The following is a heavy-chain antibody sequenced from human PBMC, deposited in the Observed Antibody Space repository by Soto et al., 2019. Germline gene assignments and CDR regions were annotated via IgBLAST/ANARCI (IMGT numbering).Heavy chain of an antibody. V-gene: IGHV4-59*01. J-gene: IGHJ6*02. CDR3: ASDGYSGGWYQVRAGYGMDV. Sequence: SETLSLTCTVSGGSISSYYWSWIRQPPGKGLEWIGYIYYSGSTNYNPSLKSRVTISVDTSKNQFSLKLSSVTAANTAVYYCASDGYSGGWYQVRAGYGMDVWGQGTTVTVSS. D-gene: IGHD6-19*01. CDR2: IYYSGST. CDR1: GGSISSYY.